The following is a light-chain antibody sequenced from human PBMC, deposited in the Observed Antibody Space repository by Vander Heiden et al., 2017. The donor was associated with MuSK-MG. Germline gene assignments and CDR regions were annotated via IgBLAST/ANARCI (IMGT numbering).Light chain of an antibody. V-gene: IGLV2-14*01. Sequence: QSALTQPASVSGSPGQSITISCTGTSSDVGGHNYVSWYQQHPGKAPKLTIYDVSNRPSGVSNRFSGSKSGNTASLTISGRQAEDEADYYCSSYTSSSTLVFGGGTKLTVL. CDR2: DVS. CDR1: SSDVGGHNY. J-gene: IGLJ2*01. CDR3: SSYTSSSTLV.